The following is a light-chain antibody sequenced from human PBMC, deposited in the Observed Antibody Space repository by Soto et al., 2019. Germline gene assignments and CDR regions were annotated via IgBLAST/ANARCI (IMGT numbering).Light chain of an antibody. V-gene: IGLV4-69*01. Sequence: QLVLTQAPSASASLGASVKLTCTLSSGHSHYAIAWHQQPPEKGPRYLMKVDSDGSHNRGDGIPDRLSGASSGTERYLTIASLQSEDEADYYFPTWGTGTRVFGGGTTLTVL. CDR3: PTWGTGTRV. CDR1: SGHSHYA. CDR2: VDSDGSH. J-gene: IGLJ3*02.